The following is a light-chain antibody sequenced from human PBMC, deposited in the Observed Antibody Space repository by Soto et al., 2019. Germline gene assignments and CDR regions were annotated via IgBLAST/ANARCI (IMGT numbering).Light chain of an antibody. CDR1: QGISNN. CDR3: QKYNSAPPV. V-gene: IGKV1-27*01. Sequence: DIQMTQCPSSLSASVGDRVTITCRARQGISNNLAWYQQKPGKVPVLLIYAASTLQSGDPSRLSGSGIGTDFTLTISSRQREDFVTYFCQKYNSAPPVFGPGTKVDI. J-gene: IGKJ3*01. CDR2: AAS.